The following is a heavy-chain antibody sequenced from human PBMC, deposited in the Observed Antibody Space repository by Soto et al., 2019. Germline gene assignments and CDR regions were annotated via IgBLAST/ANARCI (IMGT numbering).Heavy chain of an antibody. D-gene: IGHD2-2*01. J-gene: IGHJ5*02. CDR3: AKDSRRYCSSTSCYGGTWFDP. CDR1: GFSFSSCA. CDR2: IGGSGDTT. Sequence: HPGGSLRLSCAASGFSFSSCAMSWVRQAPGKGLEWVSTIGGSGDTTLYADSVKGRFTISRDNSKNTLYLQMNSLRAEDTAVYYCAKDSRRYCSSTSCYGGTWFDPWGQGTLITVSS. V-gene: IGHV3-23*01.